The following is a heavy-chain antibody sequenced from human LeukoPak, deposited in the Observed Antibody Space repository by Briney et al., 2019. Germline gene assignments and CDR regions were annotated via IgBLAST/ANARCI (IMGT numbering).Heavy chain of an antibody. CDR3: ARAEWLPYYYYYMDV. Sequence: GGSLRLSCAASGFSFSNFWMSWVRQAPGKGLEWVANIKPDGSATNYVDSVKGRFTISRDNAKNSLDLQMNGLRAEDTAVYYCARAEWLPYYYYYMDVWGKGTTVTVSS. CDR2: IKPDGSAT. V-gene: IGHV3-7*01. D-gene: IGHD5-24*01. J-gene: IGHJ6*03. CDR1: GFSFSNFW.